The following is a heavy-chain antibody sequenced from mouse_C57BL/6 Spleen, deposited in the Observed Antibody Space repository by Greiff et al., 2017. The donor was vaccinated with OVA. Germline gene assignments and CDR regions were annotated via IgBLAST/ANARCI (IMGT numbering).Heavy chain of an antibody. Sequence: QVQLQQPGAELVMPGASVKLSCKASGYTFTSYWMHWVKQRPGQGLEWIGEIDPSDSYTNYNQKFKGKSTLTVDKSSSTAYMQLSSLTSEDSAVYYCARRPHYSGSSYEDYFDYWGQGTTLTVSS. V-gene: IGHV1-69*01. D-gene: IGHD1-1*01. CDR3: ARRPHYSGSSYEDYFDY. J-gene: IGHJ2*01. CDR2: IDPSDSYT. CDR1: GYTFTSYW.